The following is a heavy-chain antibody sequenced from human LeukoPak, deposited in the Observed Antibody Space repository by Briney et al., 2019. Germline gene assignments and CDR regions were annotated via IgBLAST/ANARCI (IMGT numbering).Heavy chain of an antibody. J-gene: IGHJ4*02. V-gene: IGHV1-46*01. Sequence: ASVKVSCKASGYTFTSYYMHWVRQAPGQGLEWMGIINPSGGSTSYAQKFQGRVTMTRDMSTSTVYMELSSLRSEDTAVYYCARADCSSTSCYPDYGDHDYWGQGTLVTVSS. CDR1: GYTFTSYY. D-gene: IGHD2-2*01. CDR3: ARADCSSTSCYPDYGDHDY. CDR2: INPSGGST.